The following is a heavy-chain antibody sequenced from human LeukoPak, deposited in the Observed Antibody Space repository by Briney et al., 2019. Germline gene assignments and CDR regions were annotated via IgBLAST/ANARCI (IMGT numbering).Heavy chain of an antibody. CDR2: IYYSGST. CDR3: AREPPAAPFDP. J-gene: IGHJ5*02. D-gene: IGHD6-13*01. Sequence: SETLSLTCTVSGGSISSSSYYWGWIRQSPGKGLEWIGSIYYSGSTYYNPFLKSRVTISVDTSKNQFSLKLSSVTAADTAVYYCAREPPAAPFDPWGRGTLVTVSS. CDR1: GGSISSSSYY. V-gene: IGHV4-39*07.